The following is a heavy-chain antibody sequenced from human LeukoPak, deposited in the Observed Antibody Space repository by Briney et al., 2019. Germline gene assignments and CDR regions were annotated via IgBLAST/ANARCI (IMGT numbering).Heavy chain of an antibody. Sequence: GASVKVSCKASGGTFSSYAISRVLQAPGHGLEWMGGIIPIFGTANYAQKFQGRVTITTDESTSTAYMELSSLRSEDTAVYYCAREDYYDRSVYWGQGTLVTVSS. CDR3: AREDYYDRSVY. J-gene: IGHJ4*02. CDR2: IIPIFGTA. CDR1: GGTFSSYA. V-gene: IGHV1-69*05. D-gene: IGHD3-22*01.